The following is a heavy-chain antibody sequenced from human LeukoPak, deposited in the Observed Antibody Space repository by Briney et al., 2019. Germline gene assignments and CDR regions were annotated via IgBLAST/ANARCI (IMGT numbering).Heavy chain of an antibody. J-gene: IGHJ4*02. V-gene: IGHV4-34*01. CDR2: IDHSGRT. D-gene: IGHD2-2*01. CDR1: GGSFSGYY. CDR3: ARKSVVTAGRKPYDF. Sequence: PSETLSLTCAVYGGSFSGYYWSWIRQPPGKGLGWIGEIDHSGRTNSNASLKSRVTLSVDMSKNQFSLRLSSVTAADTAVYYCARKSVVTAGRKPYDFWDQGTLVTVSP.